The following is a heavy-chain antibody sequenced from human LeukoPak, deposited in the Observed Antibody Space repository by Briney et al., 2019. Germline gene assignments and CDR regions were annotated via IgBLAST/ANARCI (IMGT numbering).Heavy chain of an antibody. CDR3: ARPWYNWNDVWFDP. J-gene: IGHJ5*02. D-gene: IGHD1-1*01. CDR2: IYYSGST. CDR1: GGSISSSSYY. Sequence: SETLSLTCTVSGGSISSSSYYWGWIRQPPGKGLVWIGSIYYSGSTYYNPSLKSRVTISVDTSKNQFSLKLSSVTAADTAVYYCARPWYNWNDVWFDPWGQGTLVTVSS. V-gene: IGHV4-39*01.